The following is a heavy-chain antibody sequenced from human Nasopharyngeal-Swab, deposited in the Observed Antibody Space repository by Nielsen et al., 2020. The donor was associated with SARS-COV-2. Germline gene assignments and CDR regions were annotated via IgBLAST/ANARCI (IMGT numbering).Heavy chain of an antibody. Sequence: SETLSLICTVSGGSISSYYWSWIRQPPGKGLEWIGYIYYSGSTNYNPSLKSRVTISVDTSKNQFSLKLSSVTAADTAVYYCASHYDISFGMAFDIWGQGTMVTVSS. CDR3: ASHYDISFGMAFDI. CDR2: IYYSGST. J-gene: IGHJ3*02. V-gene: IGHV4-59*12. CDR1: GGSISSYY. D-gene: IGHD3-9*01.